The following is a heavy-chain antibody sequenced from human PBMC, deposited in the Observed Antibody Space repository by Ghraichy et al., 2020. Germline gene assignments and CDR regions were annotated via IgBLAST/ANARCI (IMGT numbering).Heavy chain of an antibody. CDR3: ARGGAHIVVVPAAHRGNWFDP. V-gene: IGHV4-34*01. CDR1: GGSFSGYY. CDR2: INHSGST. D-gene: IGHD2-2*01. J-gene: IGHJ5*02. Sequence: SQTLSLTCAVYGGSFSGYYWSWIRQPPGKGLEWIGEINHSGSTNYNPSLKSRVTISVDTSKNQFSLKLSSVTAADTAVYYCARGGAHIVVVPAAHRGNWFDPWGQGTLVTVSS.